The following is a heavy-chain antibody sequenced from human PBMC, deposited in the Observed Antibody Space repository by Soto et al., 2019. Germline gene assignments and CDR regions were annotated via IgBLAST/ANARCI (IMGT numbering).Heavy chain of an antibody. Sequence: GASVKVSCKASGGTFSSYAISWVRQAPGQGLEWMGGIIPIFGTANYAQKFQGRVTITADKSTSTAYMELSSLRSEDTAVYYCARTYYDFWSGYSPGEGWFDPWGQGTLVTVSS. CDR3: ARTYYDFWSGYSPGEGWFDP. J-gene: IGHJ5*02. CDR1: GGTFSSYA. V-gene: IGHV1-69*06. D-gene: IGHD3-3*01. CDR2: IIPIFGTA.